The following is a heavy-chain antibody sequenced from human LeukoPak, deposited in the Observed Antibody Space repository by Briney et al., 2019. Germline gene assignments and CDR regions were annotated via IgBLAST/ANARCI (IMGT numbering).Heavy chain of an antibody. D-gene: IGHD6-19*01. CDR3: AREASRWLDDRYFDY. CDR2: IWYDGSNK. Sequence: GGSLRLSCAASGFTFSSYGMHWVRQAPGKGLEWVAVIWYDGSNKYYAGSVKGRFTISRDNSKNTLYLQMNSLRAEDTAVYYCAREASRWLDDRYFDYWGQGTLVTVSS. J-gene: IGHJ4*02. V-gene: IGHV3-33*01. CDR1: GFTFSSYG.